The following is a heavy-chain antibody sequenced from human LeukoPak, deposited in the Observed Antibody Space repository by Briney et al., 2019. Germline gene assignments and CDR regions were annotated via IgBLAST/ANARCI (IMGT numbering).Heavy chain of an antibody. CDR2: IYHSGST. D-gene: IGHD3-22*01. CDR3: ARPHYYDSSGPWDAFDI. Sequence: PSETLSLTCAVSGYSISSCYYWGWIRQPPAKGLEWIGSIYHSGSTYYNPSLKSRVTISVDTSKNQFSLKLSSVTAADTAVYYCARPHYYDSSGPWDAFDIWGQGTMVTVSS. J-gene: IGHJ3*02. V-gene: IGHV4-38-2*01. CDR1: GYSISSCYY.